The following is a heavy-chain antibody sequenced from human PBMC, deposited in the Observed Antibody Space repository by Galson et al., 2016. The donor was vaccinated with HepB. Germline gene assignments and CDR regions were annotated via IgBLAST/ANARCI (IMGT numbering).Heavy chain of an antibody. D-gene: IGHD3-9*01. CDR3: ARGRMSYDFLTGYYMDAFDI. CDR2: VYAGGNT. V-gene: IGHV4-59*12. J-gene: IGHJ3*02. CDR1: GGSISNYY. Sequence: SETLSLTCTISGGSISNYYWNWIRQTPEKRLEWIGYVYAGGNTNYSPPLRSRVSISGDTSKNQFSLRLSSVTAADTAVYFCARGRMSYDFLTGYYMDAFDIWGQGTKVTVSS.